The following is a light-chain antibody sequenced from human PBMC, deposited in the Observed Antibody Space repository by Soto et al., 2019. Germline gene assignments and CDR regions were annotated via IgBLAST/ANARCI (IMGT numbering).Light chain of an antibody. V-gene: IGKV3-20*01. J-gene: IGKJ1*01. Sequence: EIVLTQSPGTLSLSPGERATLSCRASQSVNADYLAWYQQRPGQAHRLLIYVAAYRAPGIPDRFSGSGSGTDFTLTIDRLEPEDSAVYYCQQYGGSPTFGQGTKLESK. CDR1: QSVNADY. CDR2: VAA. CDR3: QQYGGSPT.